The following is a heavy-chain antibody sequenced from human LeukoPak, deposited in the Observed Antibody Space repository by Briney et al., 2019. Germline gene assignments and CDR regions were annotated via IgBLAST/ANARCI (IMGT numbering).Heavy chain of an antibody. J-gene: IGHJ4*02. V-gene: IGHV3-21*01. CDR1: GFTFSRYS. CDR3: ARENGSGKDY. Sequence: GGSLRLSCAASGFTFSRYSMNWVRQAPGKGLEWVSCISSSSSYIYYANSVKGRFTISRDNAKNTLYLQMNSLRAEDTAVYYCARENGSGKDYWGQGTLVTVSS. D-gene: IGHD3-10*01. CDR2: ISSSSSYI.